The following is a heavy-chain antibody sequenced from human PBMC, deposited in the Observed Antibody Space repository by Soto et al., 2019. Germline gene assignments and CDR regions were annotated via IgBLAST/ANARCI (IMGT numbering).Heavy chain of an antibody. J-gene: IGHJ4*02. CDR2: IYSGGST. Sequence: EVQLVESGGGLVQPGGSLRLSCAASGFTVSSNYMSWVRQAPGKGLEWVSAIYSGGSTYYADSVSGRFTISRDNSKNTLYLQMNSLRAEDTAVYYCAQEGIAAADTVFFDYWGQGTLVTVSS. D-gene: IGHD6-13*01. V-gene: IGHV3-66*01. CDR1: GFTVSSNY. CDR3: AQEGIAAADTVFFDY.